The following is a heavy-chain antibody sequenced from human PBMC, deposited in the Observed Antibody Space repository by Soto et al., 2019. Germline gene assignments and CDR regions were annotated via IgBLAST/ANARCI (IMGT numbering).Heavy chain of an antibody. D-gene: IGHD6-19*01. CDR3: AKLPEIGVAGTEYFQY. V-gene: IGHV3-23*01. Sequence: DVQLLESGGGLVQRGGSLRLSCAASGFTFRNYAMTWVRQAPGKGLEGVPAITGSGVGTFYADSVKGRFTISRDNSKNTLFLQMNTLTPEDTAVYYCAKLPEIGVAGTEYFQYWGQGTLVTVSS. J-gene: IGHJ1*01. CDR1: GFTFRNYA. CDR2: ITGSGVGT.